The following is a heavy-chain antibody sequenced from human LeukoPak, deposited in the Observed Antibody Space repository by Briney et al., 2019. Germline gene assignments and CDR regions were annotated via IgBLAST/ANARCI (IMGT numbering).Heavy chain of an antibody. D-gene: IGHD5-12*01. J-gene: IGHJ3*02. CDR2: ISAYNGNT. V-gene: IGHV1-18*01. CDR3: ARDGRRWLRVLNAFDI. CDR1: GYTFTSYG. Sequence: ASVKVSCKASGYTFTSYGISWVRQAPGQGLEWMGWISAYNGNTNYAQKLQGRVTMTTDTSTSTAYMELRSLRSDVTAVYYCARDGRRWLRVLNAFDIWGQGTMVTVSS.